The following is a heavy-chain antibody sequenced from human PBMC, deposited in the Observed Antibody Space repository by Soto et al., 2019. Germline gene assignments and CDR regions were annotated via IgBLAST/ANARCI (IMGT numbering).Heavy chain of an antibody. Sequence: EVQLLESGGGLVQPGGSLRLSCAASGFTFSSYAMSWVRQAPGKGLEWVSAISGSGGSTYYADSVKGRFTISRDNSKNTLYLQMNSLRDEDTAVYYCAKFMVRGVIHYYYYGMDVWGQGTTVTVSS. CDR2: ISGSGGST. D-gene: IGHD3-10*01. J-gene: IGHJ6*02. V-gene: IGHV3-23*01. CDR3: AKFMVRGVIHYYYYGMDV. CDR1: GFTFSSYA.